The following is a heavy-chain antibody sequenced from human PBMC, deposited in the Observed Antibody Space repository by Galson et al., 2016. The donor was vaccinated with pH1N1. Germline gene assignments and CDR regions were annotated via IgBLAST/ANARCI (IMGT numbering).Heavy chain of an antibody. CDR3: ARNYYGSGNYYKPVGFYYLDV. CDR1: GFTFDDYG. J-gene: IGHJ6*03. D-gene: IGHD3-10*01. V-gene: IGHV3-20*04. Sequence: SLRLSCAASGFTFDDYGMIWVRQRPGKGLEWVSAINWNGGNTGYADSVKGRFTISRDDAKNSLFLQMNSLRAEDTALYYCARNYYGSGNYYKPVGFYYLDVWGKGTPVTGSS. CDR2: INWNGGNT.